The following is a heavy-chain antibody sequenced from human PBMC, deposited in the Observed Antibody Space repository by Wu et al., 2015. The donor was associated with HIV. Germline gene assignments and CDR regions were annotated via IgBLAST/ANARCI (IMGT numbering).Heavy chain of an antibody. J-gene: IGHJ4*02. D-gene: IGHD3-9*01. V-gene: IGHV1-69*01. CDR1: GGTFSSYV. CDR2: IIPIFGTP. Sequence: QVQMVQSGTEVKKPGSSVKVSCKGSGGTFSSYVTSWVRQAPGQGLEWMGGIIPIFGTPNYAQKFQGRVTITADESTSTAYMELSSLRSEDTAVYYCARENVFDWLLMGWGQGTLVTVSS. CDR3: ARENVFDWLLMG.